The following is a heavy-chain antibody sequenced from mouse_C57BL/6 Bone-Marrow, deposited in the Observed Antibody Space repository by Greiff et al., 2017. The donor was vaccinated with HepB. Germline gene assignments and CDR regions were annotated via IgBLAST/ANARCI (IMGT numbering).Heavy chain of an antibody. CDR1: GFSFNTYA. V-gene: IGHV10-1*01. J-gene: IGHJ1*03. CDR2: IRSKSNNYAT. CDR3: VGTGVVAPGRYFDV. Sequence: EVMLVESGGGLVQPKGSLKLSCAASGFSFNTYAMNWVRQAPGKGLEWVARIRSKSNNYATYYADSVKDRFTISRDDSESMLYLQMNNLKTEDTAMYYCVGTGVVAPGRYFDVWGTGTTVTVSS. D-gene: IGHD1-1*01.